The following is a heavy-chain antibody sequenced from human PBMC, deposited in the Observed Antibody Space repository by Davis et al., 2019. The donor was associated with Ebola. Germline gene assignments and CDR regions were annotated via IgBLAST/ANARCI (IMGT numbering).Heavy chain of an antibody. CDR3: ARTSYTIFGVVIMGNFDY. CDR2: INPNSGGT. Sequence: ASVKVSCKASGYTFTGYYMHWVRQAPGQGLEWMGWINPNSGGTNYAQKFQGRVTMTRDTSISTAYMELSRLRSDDTAVYYCARTSYTIFGVVIMGNFDYWGQGTLVTVSS. D-gene: IGHD3-3*01. V-gene: IGHV1-2*02. CDR1: GYTFTGYY. J-gene: IGHJ4*02.